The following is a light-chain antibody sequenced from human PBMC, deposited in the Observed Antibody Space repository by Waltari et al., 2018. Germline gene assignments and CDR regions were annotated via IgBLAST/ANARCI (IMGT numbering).Light chain of an antibody. CDR3: MQALQAET. CDR1: QSLLYSDGKNL. J-gene: IGKJ2*01. V-gene: IGKV2-28*01. Sequence: IVLTQSPLSLPVTPGEPASISCRSSQSLLYSDGKNLLDWYLQKPGQSPQLLIYLGSNRASRVPDRFSSSGSGTDFRLKISRVESEDVRIYYCMQALQAETFGQGTQLEIK. CDR2: LGS.